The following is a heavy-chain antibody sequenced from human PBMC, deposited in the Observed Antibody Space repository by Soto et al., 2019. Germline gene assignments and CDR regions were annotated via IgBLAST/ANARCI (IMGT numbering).Heavy chain of an antibody. Sequence: SETLSLTCTVSGGSISSGGYYWSWIRQHPGKGLEWIGYIYYSGSTYYNPSLKSRVTISVDTSKNQFSLKLSSVTAADTAVYYCARRITIFGVVQVGFDPWGQGTLVTVSS. CDR2: IYYSGST. D-gene: IGHD3-3*01. CDR3: ARRITIFGVVQVGFDP. V-gene: IGHV4-31*03. J-gene: IGHJ5*02. CDR1: GGSISSGGYY.